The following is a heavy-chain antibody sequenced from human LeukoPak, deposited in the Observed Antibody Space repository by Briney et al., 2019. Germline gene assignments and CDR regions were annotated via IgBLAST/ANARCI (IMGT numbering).Heavy chain of an antibody. V-gene: IGHV4-4*02. J-gene: IGHJ4*02. CDR2: IYHSGST. Sequence: PSGTLSLTCAVSGGSISSNNWWSWVRQPPGKGLEWIGEIYHSGSTNYNPSLKSRVTISVDKSKNQFPLKLSSVTAADTAVYYCARDLASMVRGVIVDDYWGQGTLVTVSS. CDR1: GGSISSNNW. D-gene: IGHD3-10*01. CDR3: ARDLASMVRGVIVDDY.